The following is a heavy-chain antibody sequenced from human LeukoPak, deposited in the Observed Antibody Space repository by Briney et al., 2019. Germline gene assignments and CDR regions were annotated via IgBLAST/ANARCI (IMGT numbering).Heavy chain of an antibody. CDR3: AKDTPGNDGAWAS. V-gene: IGHV3-30*18. J-gene: IGHJ5*02. CDR2: MSYDGANE. CDR1: GFTFTTYG. D-gene: IGHD1-1*01. Sequence: GGSLRLSCVPSGFTFTTYGMHWVRQAPGKGPGWVALMSYDGANEYYADSVKGRFTVSRDTSKNTLYLHMNSLRAEDTALYFCAKDTPGNDGAWASWGQGTLVTVSS.